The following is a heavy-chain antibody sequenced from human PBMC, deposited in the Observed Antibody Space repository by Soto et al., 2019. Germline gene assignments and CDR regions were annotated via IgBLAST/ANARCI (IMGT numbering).Heavy chain of an antibody. Sequence: GPSVKLSCKASGYTVTSYGISWVRQATGQGLEWMGWISAYNGNTNYAQKLQGRVTMTTDTSTSTAYMELRSLRSDDTAVYYCAREGRITIFGVVIMDAFDIWGQGTMVTVSS. D-gene: IGHD3-3*01. CDR2: ISAYNGNT. CDR1: GYTVTSYG. CDR3: AREGRITIFGVVIMDAFDI. J-gene: IGHJ3*02. V-gene: IGHV1-18*04.